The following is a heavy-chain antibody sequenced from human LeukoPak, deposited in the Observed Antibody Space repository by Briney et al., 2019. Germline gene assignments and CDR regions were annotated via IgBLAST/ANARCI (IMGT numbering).Heavy chain of an antibody. Sequence: PGASVKVSCKASGGTFSSYAISWVRQAPGQGLEWMGGIIPIFGTANYAQKFQGRVTITTDESTSTAYMELSSLRSEDTAVYYCARDRSDDSRWYVGSHWGQGTLVTVSS. J-gene: IGHJ4*02. CDR3: ARDRSDDSRWYVGSH. D-gene: IGHD6-13*01. CDR1: GGTFSSYA. CDR2: IIPIFGTA. V-gene: IGHV1-69*05.